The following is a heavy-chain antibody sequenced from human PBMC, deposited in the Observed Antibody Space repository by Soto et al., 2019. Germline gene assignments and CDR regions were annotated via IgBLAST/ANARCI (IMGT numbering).Heavy chain of an antibody. CDR1: GFVVTDYY. Sequence: GGSLRLSCAASGFVVTDYYMSWVRQAPGKGLEWVAVFLIGGDTHYGESVKGRFTISRDNSKNTLYLQMDSLRAEDTAVYYCAREPLWSGPLPLDAFDLWGQGTMVTVSS. D-gene: IGHD3-3*01. CDR3: AREPLWSGPLPLDAFDL. CDR2: FLIGGDT. V-gene: IGHV3-53*01. J-gene: IGHJ3*01.